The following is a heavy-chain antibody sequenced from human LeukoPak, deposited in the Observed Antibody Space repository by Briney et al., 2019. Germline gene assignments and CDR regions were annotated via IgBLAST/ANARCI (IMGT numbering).Heavy chain of an antibody. Sequence: GGSLRLSCAASGFAFSSYSMNWVRQAPGKGLEWVSSISSSSIYKYYADSVKGRFTISRDNAKKSLYLQMNSLRAEDTAVYYCARSRYDSSGYYGIIGNWGQGTLVTVSS. CDR3: ARSRYDSSGYYGIIGN. CDR2: ISSSSIYK. CDR1: GFAFSSYS. D-gene: IGHD3-22*01. V-gene: IGHV3-21*01. J-gene: IGHJ4*02.